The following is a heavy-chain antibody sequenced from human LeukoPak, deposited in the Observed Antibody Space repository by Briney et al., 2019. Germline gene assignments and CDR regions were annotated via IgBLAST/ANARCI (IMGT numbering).Heavy chain of an antibody. Sequence: SETLSLTCSVSGVSISNYFWSWIRQSPGKGLQWIAFFYNSGSTNYNPSLKSRVTISVDTSRNQFSLKLSSVTAADTAVYYCARGGTAGYNNGWYNYRSQGTLVTVSS. CDR2: FYNSGST. J-gene: IGHJ4*02. V-gene: IGHV4-59*01. CDR3: ARGGTAGYNNGWYNY. CDR1: GVSISNYF. D-gene: IGHD6-19*01.